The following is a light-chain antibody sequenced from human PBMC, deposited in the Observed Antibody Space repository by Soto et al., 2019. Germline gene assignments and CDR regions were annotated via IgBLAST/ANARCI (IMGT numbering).Light chain of an antibody. J-gene: IGKJ5*01. CDR3: QQSSNSPPIT. CDR2: AAS. Sequence: DIQFTQSPSSRSPSVGDSVSISFRASQNIDNHLNWYRQRSGEAPEVLIYAASALRDGVSSRVSGRGYGTEFTLTIKNLVPEDFATYYCQQSSNSPPITFGQGTRLEIK. V-gene: IGKV1-39*01. CDR1: QNIDNH.